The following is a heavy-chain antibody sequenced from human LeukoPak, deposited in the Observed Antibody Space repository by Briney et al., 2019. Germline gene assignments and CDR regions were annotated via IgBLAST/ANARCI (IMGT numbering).Heavy chain of an antibody. Sequence: ASVMVSCKASGYTFTTSGINWVRQAPGRGLEWMGWIGGSNINTSYAQNFQGRVTMTTDTSTNTAYMELRSLRSDDTAVYFCARGGSGSYLYSTFDPWGQGTLVTVSS. CDR3: ARGGSGSYLYSTFDP. CDR1: GYTFTTSG. CDR2: IGGSNINT. D-gene: IGHD3-10*01. J-gene: IGHJ5*02. V-gene: IGHV1-18*04.